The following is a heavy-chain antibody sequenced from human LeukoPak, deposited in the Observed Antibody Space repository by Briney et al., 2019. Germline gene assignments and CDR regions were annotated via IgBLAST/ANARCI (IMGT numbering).Heavy chain of an antibody. J-gene: IGHJ4*02. CDR3: AKDWGYSSGWSDY. V-gene: IGHV3-23*01. Sequence: PGGSLRLSCAASGFTFSAYAMNWVRQAPGKGLEWVSAISGSGGTTYYADSVKGRFTISRDNSKNTLYLQMNSQKAEDTAVYYCAKDWGYSSGWSDYWGQGTLVTVSS. CDR2: ISGSGGTT. D-gene: IGHD6-19*01. CDR1: GFTFSAYA.